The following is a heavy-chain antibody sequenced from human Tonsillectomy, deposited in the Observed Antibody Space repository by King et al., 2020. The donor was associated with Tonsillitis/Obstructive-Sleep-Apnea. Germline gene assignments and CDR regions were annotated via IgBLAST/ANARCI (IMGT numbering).Heavy chain of an antibody. CDR2: IYPGDSDT. Sequence: VQLVESGAEVKKPGESLKISCKGSGYSFTKYWIGWVRQMPGKGLEWMGIIYPGDSDTSYSPSFQGQVTISADKSISTAYLQWSSLKASDTAMYYWARQGGKTGTMWYFDLWGRGTLVKVSS. CDR3: ARQGGKTGTMWYFDL. J-gene: IGHJ2*01. CDR1: GYSFTKYW. V-gene: IGHV5-51*01. D-gene: IGHD1-7*01.